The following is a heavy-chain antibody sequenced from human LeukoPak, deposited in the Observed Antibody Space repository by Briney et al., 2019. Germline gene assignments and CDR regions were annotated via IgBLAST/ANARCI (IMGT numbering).Heavy chain of an antibody. J-gene: IGHJ6*02. CDR3: ARDLYYDILTGYSNGMDV. D-gene: IGHD3-9*01. V-gene: IGHV3-21*01. CDR2: ISSSSSYI. Sequence: GGSLRLSCAASGFTFSSYSMNWVRQAPGKGLEWVSSISSSSSYIYYADSVKSRFTISRDNAKTSLYLQMNSLRAEDTAVYYCARDLYYDILTGYSNGMDVWGQGTTVTVSS. CDR1: GFTFSSYS.